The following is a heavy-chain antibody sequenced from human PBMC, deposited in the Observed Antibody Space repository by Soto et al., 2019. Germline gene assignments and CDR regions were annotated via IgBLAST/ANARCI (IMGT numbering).Heavy chain of an antibody. CDR1: GFAFNNYA. J-gene: IGHJ4*02. V-gene: IGHV3-23*01. Sequence: EVQLLESGGGLVQPGGSLRLSCAASGFAFNNYAMSWVRQAPAKGLEWVSTIDNSGGSTYYADSVKGRFTISRDNSKKTLYRELNSRGAGDTAVYFCEKFPSGWGGGGCFDSWGQGTLVTVSS. CDR3: EKFPSGWGGGGCFDS. D-gene: IGHD6-19*01. CDR2: IDNSGGST.